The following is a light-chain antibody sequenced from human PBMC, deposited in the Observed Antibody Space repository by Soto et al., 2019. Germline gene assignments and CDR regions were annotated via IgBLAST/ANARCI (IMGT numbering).Light chain of an antibody. CDR3: CSFAGTPCV. Sequence: QSALTQPASVSGSPGQSITISCTGTSSDVGSYNSVSWYQQEPGRAPKLLIYEVNKRPSGVSNRFSGSQSGNTASLTISGLLAEDEADYYCCSFAGTPCVFGTGTKLTVL. V-gene: IGLV2-23*02. J-gene: IGLJ1*01. CDR1: SSDVGSYNS. CDR2: EVN.